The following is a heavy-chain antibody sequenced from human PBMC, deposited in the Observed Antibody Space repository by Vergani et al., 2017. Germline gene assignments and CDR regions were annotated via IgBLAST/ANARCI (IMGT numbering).Heavy chain of an antibody. J-gene: IGHJ4*02. V-gene: IGHV4-38-2*02. CDR3: VRDKTYYDTLIRYAGYYFDS. CDR1: AYSISSGFF. Sequence: QVQLQESGPGLVRPSETLSLTCTVSAYSISSGFFWGWIRQPPGKGLEWIGSMDYNGLAYYSPSLKSRVTISVDTPKNHFSLKLSSVTAADTAVYYCVRDKTYYDTLIRYAGYYFDSWGQGALVTVS. D-gene: IGHD3-9*01. CDR2: MDYNGLA.